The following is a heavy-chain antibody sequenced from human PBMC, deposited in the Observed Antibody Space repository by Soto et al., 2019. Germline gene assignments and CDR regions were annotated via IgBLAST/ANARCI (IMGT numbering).Heavy chain of an antibody. V-gene: IGHV3-23*01. J-gene: IGHJ6*02. Sequence: PGGSLRLSCAASGFAFSAYAMTWVRQAPGKGLEWVSVISGSGGSSYYAASVKGRFTISRDNSKNTLYLQMNGLRAEDTALYYCAKVTERAAAGRYEYYKYGMDVWGQGTTVTVSS. CDR1: GFAFSAYA. CDR3: AKVTERAAAGRYEYYKYGMDV. D-gene: IGHD6-13*01. CDR2: ISGSGGSS.